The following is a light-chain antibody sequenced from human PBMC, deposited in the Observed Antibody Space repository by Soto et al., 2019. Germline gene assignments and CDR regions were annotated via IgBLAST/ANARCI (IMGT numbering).Light chain of an antibody. CDR3: QQYCSTPRT. V-gene: IGKV4-1*01. J-gene: IGKJ4*01. CDR1: QSFFFSSCNKDF. Sequence: DIMITQSLYSLAVSLGERATINCKSSQSFFFSSCNKDFLAWYQQRPGQPPKLLIYWASTREAGVPDRFSGSGSGTDFTLTISSLQAEDVAVYYCQQYCSTPRTFGGGTKVDIK. CDR2: WAS.